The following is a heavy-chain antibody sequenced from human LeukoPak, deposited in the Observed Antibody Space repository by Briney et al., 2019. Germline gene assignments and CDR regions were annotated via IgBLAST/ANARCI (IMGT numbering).Heavy chain of an antibody. CDR1: GYTFTGYY. CDR2: IIPIFGTA. CDR3: ASSSSELFNNWFDP. V-gene: IGHV1-69*13. J-gene: IGHJ5*02. D-gene: IGHD2-21*01. Sequence: SVKVSCKASGYTFTGYYMHWVRQAPGQGLEWMGGIIPIFGTANYAQKFQGRVTITADESTSTAYMELSSLRSEDTAVYSCASSSSELFNNWFDPWGQGTLVTVSS.